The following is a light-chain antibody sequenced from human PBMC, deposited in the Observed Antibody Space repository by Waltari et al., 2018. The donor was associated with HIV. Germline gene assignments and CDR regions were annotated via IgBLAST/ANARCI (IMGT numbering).Light chain of an antibody. CDR2: NDN. J-gene: IGLJ3*02. CDR1: RSNIGSNT. CDR3: SSWDDRLNGQGV. Sequence: QSVLTQPPSASGTPGQRVTISCSGTRSNIGSNTVNWYQLLPGTAPKLLIYNDNGRPSGVPGRVSGSRSGASASLAISGLQPEDEADYCGSSWDDRLNGQGVFGGGTKLTVL. V-gene: IGLV1-44*01.